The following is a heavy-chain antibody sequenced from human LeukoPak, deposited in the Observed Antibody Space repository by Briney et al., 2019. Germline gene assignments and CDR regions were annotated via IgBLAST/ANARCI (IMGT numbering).Heavy chain of an antibody. Sequence: SVNVSCQAYGGTFSSYAISWVRQAAGQGGEWVGGIIPMFGTANYAQKFPGRVTITTDESTSTAYTEPSSLRAEDTAVYYCARNLVATISYYYYDMDAWGKGTPVTVSS. D-gene: IGHD5-12*01. CDR2: IIPMFGTA. V-gene: IGHV1-69*05. J-gene: IGHJ6*03. CDR3: ARNLVATISYYYYDMDA. CDR1: GGTFSSYA.